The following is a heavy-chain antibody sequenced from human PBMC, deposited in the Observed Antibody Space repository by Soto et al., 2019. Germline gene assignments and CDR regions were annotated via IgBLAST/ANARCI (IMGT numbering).Heavy chain of an antibody. V-gene: IGHV3-7*01. CDR2: LNEDGNVK. CDR3: ASGGHIDY. J-gene: IGHJ4*02. Sequence: GGSLRLSCAASGFTFSSYAMSWVRQAPGKGLEWVANLNEDGNVKNYVDSVKGRFTISRDNANNLMYLQMNSLRVADTAVYYCASGGHIDYCGQGTLVTVSS. CDR1: GFTFSSYA.